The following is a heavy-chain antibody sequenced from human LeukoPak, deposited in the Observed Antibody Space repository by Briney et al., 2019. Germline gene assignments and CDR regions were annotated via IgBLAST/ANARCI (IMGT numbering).Heavy chain of an antibody. D-gene: IGHD3-3*01. Sequence: SETLSLTCTVSGGSISSNYWSWIRQPPGKGLEWIGQIHYSGSTNYNPSLKSRVTISVDTSKNQFSLKLSSVTAADTAVYYCARQGGRFLEWLFFDYWGQGTLVTVSS. V-gene: IGHV4-59*08. CDR2: IHYSGST. CDR3: ARQGGRFLEWLFFDY. CDR1: GGSISSNY. J-gene: IGHJ4*02.